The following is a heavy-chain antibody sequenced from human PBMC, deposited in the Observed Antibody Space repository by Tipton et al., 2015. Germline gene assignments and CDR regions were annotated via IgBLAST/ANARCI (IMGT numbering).Heavy chain of an antibody. J-gene: IGHJ4*02. CDR3: ARENSIWYPYCDH. Sequence: QSGAEGKKPGASVKVSCKASGYTFTSYGITWVRQAPGQGLEWMGWISVYNGKTNYAHNLQGRVTMTTDTSTSTAYMDLRSLRSDDTAFYFCARENSIWYPYCDHWGQGTLVTVAS. CDR1: GYTFTSYG. CDR2: ISVYNGKT. D-gene: IGHD6-13*01. V-gene: IGHV1-18*01.